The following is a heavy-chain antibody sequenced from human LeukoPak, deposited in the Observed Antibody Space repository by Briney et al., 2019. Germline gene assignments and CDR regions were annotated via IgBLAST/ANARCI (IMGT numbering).Heavy chain of an antibody. D-gene: IGHD6-19*01. CDR2: FSGSGGIT. CDR1: GFTFSNYA. CDR3: TRYSSGSERDY. J-gene: IGHJ4*02. V-gene: IGHV3-23*01. Sequence: GGSLRLSCAASGFTFSNYAMSWVRQAPGKGLEWVSGFSGSGGITYYADSVKGRFTISRDNSKNTLYLQMNSLRAEDTAVYYCTRYSSGSERDYWGQGTLVTVSS.